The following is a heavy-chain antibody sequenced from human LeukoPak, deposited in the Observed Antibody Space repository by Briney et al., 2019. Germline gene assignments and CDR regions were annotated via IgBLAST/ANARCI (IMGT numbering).Heavy chain of an antibody. V-gene: IGHV1-69*13. CDR1: GGTFSSYA. CDR2: IIPIFGTA. D-gene: IGHD3-16*02. J-gene: IGHJ4*02. Sequence: EASVKVSCKASGGTFSSYAISWVRQAPGQGLEWMGGIIPIFGTANYAQKFQGRVTITADESTSTAYMELSSLRSEDTAVYYCARDKRGSYRSESPGPATDWGQGTLDTVSS. CDR3: ARDKRGSYRSESPGPATD.